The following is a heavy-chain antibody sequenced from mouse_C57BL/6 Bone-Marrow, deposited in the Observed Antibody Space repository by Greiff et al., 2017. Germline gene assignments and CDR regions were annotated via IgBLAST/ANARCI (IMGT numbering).Heavy chain of an antibody. J-gene: IGHJ1*03. V-gene: IGHV5-4*01. CDR1: GFTFSSYA. D-gene: IGHD1-1*01. Sequence: EVQVVESGGGLVKPGGSLKLSCAASGFTFSSYAMSWVRQTPEKRLEWVATISDGGSYTYYPDNVKGRFTISRDNAKNNLYLQMSHLKSEDTAMYYCARIGYTTVVATDWYFDVWGTGTTVTVSS. CDR3: ARIGYTTVVATDWYFDV. CDR2: ISDGGSYT.